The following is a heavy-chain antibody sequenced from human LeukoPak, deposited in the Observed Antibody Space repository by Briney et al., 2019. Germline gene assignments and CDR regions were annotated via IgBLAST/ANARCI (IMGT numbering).Heavy chain of an antibody. V-gene: IGHV3-30-3*01. CDR2: ISYDGSNK. J-gene: IGHJ4*02. CDR1: GFTFSSYA. D-gene: IGHD3-10*01. CDR3: ARDLSWSPSVPADY. Sequence: GGSLRLSCAASGFTFSSYAMHWVRQAPGKGLEWVAVISYDGSNKYYAGSVKGRFTISRDNSKNTLYVQMNSLRAEDTAVYYCARDLSWSPSVPADYWGQGTLVTVSS.